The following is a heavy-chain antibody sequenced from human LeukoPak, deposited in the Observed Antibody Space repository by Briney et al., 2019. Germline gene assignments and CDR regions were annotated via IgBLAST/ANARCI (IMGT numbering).Heavy chain of an antibody. CDR1: GFTFSSYG. D-gene: IGHD2-21*02. CDR2: ISYHGSNM. J-gene: IGHJ4*02. V-gene: IGHV3-30*18. Sequence: GGSLRLSCAASGFTFSSYGMHWVRQAPGKGLEWVAFISYHGSNMDYIDSVKGRFTISRDNSKDTLYLQMNSLRAEDTAVYFCAKDGVVVTALSYFDYWGQGTLVTVSS. CDR3: AKDGVVVTALSYFDY.